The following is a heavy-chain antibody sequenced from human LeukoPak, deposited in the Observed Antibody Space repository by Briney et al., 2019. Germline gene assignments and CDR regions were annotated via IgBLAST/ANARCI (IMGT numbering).Heavy chain of an antibody. CDR3: ARGDSNCGYIFDS. CDR1: GFKLSSHS. J-gene: IGHJ4*02. Sequence: GGSLRLSCATSGFKLSSHSMHWVRQAPGKGLEWVSSISSSSSYIYYADSVKGRFTISRDNARNSLSLQMNSLRAEDTAVYYCARGDSNCGYIFDSWGQGTLVTVSS. CDR2: ISSSSSYI. D-gene: IGHD3-22*01. V-gene: IGHV3-21*01.